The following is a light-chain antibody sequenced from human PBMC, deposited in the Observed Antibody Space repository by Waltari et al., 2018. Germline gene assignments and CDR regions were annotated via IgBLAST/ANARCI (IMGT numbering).Light chain of an antibody. Sequence: EIVLTLSPGTLSLSPGERATLACRASQSVSSVYLAWYQQKPGQAPRLLIYGASNRATGIPDRFSGSGSGTDFTLSISRLEPEDFAVYYCQQYGNLLWTFGQGTKVEIK. CDR3: QQYGNLLWT. CDR2: GAS. V-gene: IGKV3-20*01. J-gene: IGKJ1*01. CDR1: QSVSSVY.